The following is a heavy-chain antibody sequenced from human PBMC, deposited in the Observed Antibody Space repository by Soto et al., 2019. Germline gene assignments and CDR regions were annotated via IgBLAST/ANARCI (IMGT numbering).Heavy chain of an antibody. Sequence: SETLSLTCTVSGGSISSYYWSWIRQPPGKGLEWIGYIHHSGSTNYNPSLKSRVTISLDTSKNQFSLKLNSVTAADTAVYYCASNGYDYPNWFDPWGQGTLVTVAS. V-gene: IGHV4-59*01. CDR2: IHHSGST. CDR1: GGSISSYY. D-gene: IGHD3-22*01. CDR3: ASNGYDYPNWFDP. J-gene: IGHJ5*02.